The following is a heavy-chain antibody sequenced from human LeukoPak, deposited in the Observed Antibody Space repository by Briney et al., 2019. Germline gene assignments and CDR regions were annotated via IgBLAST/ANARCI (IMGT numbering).Heavy chain of an antibody. CDR2: IKQDGNEK. V-gene: IGHV3-7*01. CDR3: ARGGDYLDY. CDR1: GFTFSSYW. J-gene: IGHJ4*02. Sequence: PGGSLRLSCAASGFTFSSYWMSWVRQAPGKGLKWVANIKQDGNEKYYVDSVKGRFTISRDNAKKSLYLQMNSLRADDTAVYYCARGGDYLDYWGQGTLVTVSS. D-gene: IGHD3-10*01.